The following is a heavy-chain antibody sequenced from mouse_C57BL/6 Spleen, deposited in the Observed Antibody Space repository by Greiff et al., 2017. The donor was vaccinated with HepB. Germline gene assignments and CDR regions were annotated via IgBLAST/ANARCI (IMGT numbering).Heavy chain of an antibody. CDR3: AIYSNCWFYYFDY. D-gene: IGHD2-5*01. V-gene: IGHV1-9*01. Sequence: QVQLQQSGAELMKPGASVKLSCKATGYTFTGYWIEWVKQRPGHGLEWIGEILPGSGSTNYNEKFKGKATFTADTSSNTAYLQLRSLTTADSAIYYCAIYSNCWFYYFDYWGQGTTLTVSS. CDR2: ILPGSGST. J-gene: IGHJ2*01. CDR1: GYTFTGYW.